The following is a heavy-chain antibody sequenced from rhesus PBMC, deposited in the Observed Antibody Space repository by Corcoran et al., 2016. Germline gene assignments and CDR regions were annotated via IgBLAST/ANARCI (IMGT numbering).Heavy chain of an antibody. CDR2: IYRSNGNT. J-gene: IGHJ4*01. D-gene: IGHD3-3*01. Sequence: QVQLQESGPGLLKPSDTLSLTCAVSGGSLSGGYGWGWLRQPPGKGLGGWGGWFWSIYRSNGNTYYNPSLKSRVTISTDTSKNQFSLKLSSVTAADTAVYYCARGWGGYYNIWTGYYLWGQGVLVTVSS. V-gene: IGHV4S7*01. CDR3: ARGWGGYYNIWTGYYL. CDR1: GGSLSGGYG.